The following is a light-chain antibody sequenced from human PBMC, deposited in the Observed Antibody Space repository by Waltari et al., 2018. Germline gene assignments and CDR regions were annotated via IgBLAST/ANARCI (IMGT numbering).Light chain of an antibody. V-gene: IGKV1-39*01. CDR3: QQSYLTWT. J-gene: IGKJ1*01. Sequence: IQMTQSPSVLSASAGARIIITCRASQTLGSYLNWYKHKPGKAPKLLIYAASRLQTVVPSRFTGSGSGTDFTLTITSLQPEDFATYYCQQSYLTWTFGQGTKVDVK. CDR2: AAS. CDR1: QTLGSY.